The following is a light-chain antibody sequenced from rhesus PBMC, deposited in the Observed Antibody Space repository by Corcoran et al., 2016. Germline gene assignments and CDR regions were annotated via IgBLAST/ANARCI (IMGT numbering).Light chain of an antibody. CDR2: EAS. CDR3: QHYYRTPWT. J-gene: IGKJ1*01. V-gene: IGKV1-25*01. Sequence: DIQMTHSPSSLSASVGDRVTITCRASQGINNDLAWYQQKPGETPKLLIYEASSLQSGIPSRFSGSGSGTDFTLTISRLQSEDFATYYCQHYYRTPWTFGQGTKVEIK. CDR1: QGINND.